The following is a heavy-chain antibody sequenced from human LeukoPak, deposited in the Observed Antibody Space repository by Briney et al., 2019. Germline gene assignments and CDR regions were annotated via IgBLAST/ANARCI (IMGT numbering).Heavy chain of an antibody. Sequence: ASVKVSCKASGGTFSSYAISWVRQAPGQGLEWMGGIIPIFGTANYAQKFQGRVTMTRDMSTSTVYMELSSLRSEDTAVYYCARRAHGDYYYYYYMDVWGKGTTVTVS. CDR1: GGTFSSYA. J-gene: IGHJ6*03. V-gene: IGHV1-69*05. D-gene: IGHD4-17*01. CDR3: ARRAHGDYYYYYYMDV. CDR2: IIPIFGTA.